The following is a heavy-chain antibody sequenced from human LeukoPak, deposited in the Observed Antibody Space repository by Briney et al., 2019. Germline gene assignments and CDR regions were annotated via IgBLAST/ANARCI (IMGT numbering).Heavy chain of an antibody. D-gene: IGHD2-2*01. V-gene: IGHV4-39*07. J-gene: IGHJ6*03. CDR1: GGSISSSSYY. CDR3: ARDDMGHCSSTSCYYYYMDV. CDR2: IYYSGST. Sequence: SETLSLTCTVSGGSISSSSYYWGWIRQPSGKGLEWIGSIYYSGSTYYNPSLKSRVTISVDTSKNQFSLKLSSVTAADTAVYYCARDDMGHCSSTSCYYYYMDVWGKGTTVTVSS.